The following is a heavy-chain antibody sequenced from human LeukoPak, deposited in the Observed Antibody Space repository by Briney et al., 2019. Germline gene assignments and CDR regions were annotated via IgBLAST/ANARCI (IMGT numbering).Heavy chain of an antibody. CDR3: ARRSGTYSDFDF. J-gene: IGHJ4*02. V-gene: IGHV1-18*01. D-gene: IGHD1-26*01. CDR1: GYTFTIFG. CDR2: ISTSTGHT. Sequence: ASVKVSFKASGYTFTIFGIGWVRQAPGQRLEWMGWISTSTGHTNYTHRLQGRVSMTTDTSTNTVYMEMKSLTSDDSAVYYCARRSGTYSDFDFWGQGTLVTVSS.